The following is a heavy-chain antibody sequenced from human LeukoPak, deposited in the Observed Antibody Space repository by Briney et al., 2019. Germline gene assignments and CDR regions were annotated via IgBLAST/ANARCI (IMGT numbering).Heavy chain of an antibody. D-gene: IGHD6-6*01. Sequence: PSETLSLTCAVSGGSISSGGYSWSWIRQPPGKGLEWIGYIYHSGSTYYNPSLKSRVTISVARSKNQFSLKLSSVTAADTAVYYCARGPGASSSSLLLFDYWGQGTLVTVSS. CDR3: ARGPGASSSSLLLFDY. CDR1: GGSISSGGYS. V-gene: IGHV4-30-2*01. CDR2: IYHSGST. J-gene: IGHJ4*02.